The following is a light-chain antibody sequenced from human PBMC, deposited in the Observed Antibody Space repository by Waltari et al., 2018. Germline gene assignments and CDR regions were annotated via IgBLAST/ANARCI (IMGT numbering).Light chain of an antibody. CDR3: CSYAGRNIWV. J-gene: IGLJ3*02. CDR2: EVN. Sequence: QSALTQPASVSGSPGQSITISCTGTSSDVGFYNLVSWYQQHPDKAPKLMVYEVNERPSGVSTRFSGSKSGNTASLTISGLQAEDEADYYCCSYAGRNIWVFGGGTKVTVL. CDR1: SSDVGFYNL. V-gene: IGLV2-23*02.